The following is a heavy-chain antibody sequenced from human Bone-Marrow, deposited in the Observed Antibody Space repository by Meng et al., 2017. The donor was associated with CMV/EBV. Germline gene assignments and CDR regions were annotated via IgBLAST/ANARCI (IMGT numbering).Heavy chain of an antibody. V-gene: IGHV3-15*01. D-gene: IGHD1-1*01. CDR3: AAGTGMTDFDY. CDR2: IKNRAEGGTT. CDR1: GFTFTNAW. Sequence: GGSLRLSCAASGFTFTNAWMSWVRQAPGKGLEWVGRIKNRAEGGTTDYAAPVKGRFTIPRDDSKKTLYLQMNSLKTEDTAVYYCAAGTGMTDFDYWGQGTLVTVSS. J-gene: IGHJ4*02.